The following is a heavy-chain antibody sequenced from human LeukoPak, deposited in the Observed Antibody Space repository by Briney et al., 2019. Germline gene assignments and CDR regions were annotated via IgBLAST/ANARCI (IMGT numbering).Heavy chain of an antibody. CDR1: GFTVSSNY. D-gene: IGHD5-18*01. Sequence: PGGSLRLSCAASGFTVSSNYMSWVRQAPGKGLEWVSVIYSGGSTYYADSVKGRFTISRDNSKNTLYLQMNSLRAEDTAVYYCARAMVDTAMVPARGLDYWGPGTLVTVSS. CDR2: IYSGGST. CDR3: ARAMVDTAMVPARGLDY. J-gene: IGHJ4*02. V-gene: IGHV3-53*01.